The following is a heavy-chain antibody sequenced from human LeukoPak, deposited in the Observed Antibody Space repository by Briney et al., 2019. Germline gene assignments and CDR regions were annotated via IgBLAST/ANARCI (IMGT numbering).Heavy chain of an antibody. CDR1: GFAFADYA. Sequence: GGSLRLSCAASGFAFADYAMHWVRHIPGKGLECVAHIHADGGRTFYADSVKGRFTVSRDNGKNSLFLQMDSLTSDDTALYYCSTWAFYHGLDVWGQGATVIVSS. J-gene: IGHJ6*02. D-gene: IGHD2/OR15-2a*01. CDR3: STWAFYHGLDV. CDR2: IHADGGRT. V-gene: IGHV3-43*02.